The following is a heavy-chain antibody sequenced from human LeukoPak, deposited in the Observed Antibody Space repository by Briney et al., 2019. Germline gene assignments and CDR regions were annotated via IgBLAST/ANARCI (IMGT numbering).Heavy chain of an antibody. D-gene: IGHD3-22*01. V-gene: IGHV3-30*18. J-gene: IGHJ4*02. Sequence: GGSLRLSCAASGFTFSSYGMHWVRQAPGKGLEWVAVISYDGSNKYYADSVKGRFTISRDNSKNTLYLQMNSLRAEDTAVHYCAKEWGSYYDSSGYYSHWGQGTLVTVSS. CDR3: AKEWGSYYDSSGYYSH. CDR2: ISYDGSNK. CDR1: GFTFSSYG.